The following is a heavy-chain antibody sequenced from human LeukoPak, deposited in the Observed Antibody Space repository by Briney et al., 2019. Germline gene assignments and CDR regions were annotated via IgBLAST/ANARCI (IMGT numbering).Heavy chain of an antibody. J-gene: IGHJ4*02. V-gene: IGHV3-23*01. D-gene: IGHD3/OR15-3a*01. CDR1: GFTFSMYA. Sequence: PGASLRLSCAASGFTFSMYAMSWVRQAPGKGLEWVSGISDSGGKTYYADSVKGRFTISRDNSKNTLYLQMNSLRAEDTATYYCAKDHTLWSGAYYFDHWGQGALVTVSS. CDR2: ISDSGGKT. CDR3: AKDHTLWSGAYYFDH.